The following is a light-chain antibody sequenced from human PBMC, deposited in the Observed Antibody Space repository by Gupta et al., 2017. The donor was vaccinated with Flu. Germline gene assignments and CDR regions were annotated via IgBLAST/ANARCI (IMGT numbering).Light chain of an antibody. J-gene: IGKJ2*01. CDR2: SAS. CDR1: EDINTY. Sequence: SLYVSLGDRISITCRASEDINTYLNWYQQRPGESPKLLVYSASILQGGVSSRFSGSGSGTDFTLTIANVQPGDFATYYCQQTYIMPTTFGQGTKL. V-gene: IGKV1-39*01. CDR3: QQTYIMPTT.